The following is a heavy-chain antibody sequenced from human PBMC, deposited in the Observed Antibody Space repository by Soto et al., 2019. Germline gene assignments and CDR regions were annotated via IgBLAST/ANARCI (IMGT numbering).Heavy chain of an antibody. CDR2: INPDNGNT. J-gene: IGHJ4*02. V-gene: IGHV1-18*04. Sequence: ASVKVSCKTSGYTFPSYGVNWVRQAPGQGLEWMGWINPDNGNTKCAQKFQGRVTMTTDTSTTTAYMALRSLRSDDTAFYYCTRQYPFPYYYLDDWGQGTLVTVS. CDR3: TRQYPFPYYYLDD. CDR1: GYTFPSYG. D-gene: IGHD3-10*01.